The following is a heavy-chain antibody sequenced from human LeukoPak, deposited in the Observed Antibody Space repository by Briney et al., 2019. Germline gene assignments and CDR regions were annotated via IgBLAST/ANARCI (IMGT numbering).Heavy chain of an antibody. CDR1: GGSISSYY. Sequence: SETLSLTCTVSGGSISSYYWSWIRQPAGKGLEWIGRIYTSGSTNYNPSLKSRVTMSVDTSKNQFSLKLSSVTAADTAVYYCARDLVAVAGTRAYAFDIWGQGTMVTVSS. D-gene: IGHD6-19*01. V-gene: IGHV4-4*07. J-gene: IGHJ3*02. CDR3: ARDLVAVAGTRAYAFDI. CDR2: IYTSGST.